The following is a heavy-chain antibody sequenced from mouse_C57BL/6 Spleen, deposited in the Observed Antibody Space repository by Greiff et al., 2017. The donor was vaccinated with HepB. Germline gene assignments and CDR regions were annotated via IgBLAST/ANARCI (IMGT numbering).Heavy chain of an antibody. J-gene: IGHJ2*01. V-gene: IGHV14-4*01. CDR3: TQGGQIGDY. Sequence: EVQLQQSGAELVRPGASVKLSCTASGFNIKDDYMHWVKQRPEQGLEWIGWIDPENGDTEYASKFQGKATITADTSSNTAYLQLSSLTSEDTAVYYCTQGGQIGDYWGQGTTLTVSS. CDR2: IDPENGDT. D-gene: IGHD3-2*01. CDR1: GFNIKDDY.